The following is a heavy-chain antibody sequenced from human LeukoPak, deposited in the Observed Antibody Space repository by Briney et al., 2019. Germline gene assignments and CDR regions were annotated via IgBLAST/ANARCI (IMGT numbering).Heavy chain of an antibody. V-gene: IGHV3-15*01. J-gene: IGHJ4*02. Sequence: GGSLRLSCTASGFTFGDYAMSWVRQAPGKGLEWVGRIKTDNAGGTTDYAAPVKGRFTISRDDSDSTLYLQMHSLKTEDTAIYYCTTIYMGATFDFWGQGALVAVSS. CDR2: IKTDNAGGTT. CDR3: TTIYMGATFDF. D-gene: IGHD1-26*01. CDR1: GFTFGDYA.